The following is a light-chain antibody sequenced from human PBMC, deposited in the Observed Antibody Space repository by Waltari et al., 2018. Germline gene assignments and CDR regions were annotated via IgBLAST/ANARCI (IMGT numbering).Light chain of an antibody. CDR1: YSNIGNNV. J-gene: IGLJ3*02. V-gene: IGLV1-44*01. Sequence: QSVLTQPPSASGTPGQRVTFSCSGTYSNIGNNVVNWYQQLPGKAPKLLIKRNDQRPSGGPDRCSGSKSGSSASLAIGGLQSDDEADYYCAAWDDSLNGHWVFGGGTKVTVL. CDR2: RND. CDR3: AAWDDSLNGHWV.